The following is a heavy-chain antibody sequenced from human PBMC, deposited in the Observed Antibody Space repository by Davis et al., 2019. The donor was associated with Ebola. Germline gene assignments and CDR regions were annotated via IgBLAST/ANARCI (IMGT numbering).Heavy chain of an antibody. J-gene: IGHJ4*02. CDR1: GFTFSSYA. Sequence: GESLKISCAASGFTFSSYAMHWVRQAPGMGLEWVGNIKQDGSDKYYVDSVRGRFTISRDNAKNSVYLQMDSLRAEDTAVYYCATTLPNSQNLPGTIFQWGQGTLVTVSS. D-gene: IGHD3-10*02. CDR2: IKQDGSDK. V-gene: IGHV3-7*03. CDR3: ATTLPNSQNLPGTIFQ.